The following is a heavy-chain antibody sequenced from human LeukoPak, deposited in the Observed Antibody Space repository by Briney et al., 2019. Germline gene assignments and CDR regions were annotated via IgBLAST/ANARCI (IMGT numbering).Heavy chain of an antibody. D-gene: IGHD3-9*01. CDR3: AKGSLYDILTGYRSSFDY. V-gene: IGHV3-9*01. CDR1: GFTFDDYA. CDR2: ISWNSGSI. J-gene: IGHJ4*02. Sequence: PGRSLRLSCAASGFTFDDYAMHWVRQAPGKGLEWVSGISWNSGSIGYADSVKGRFTISRDNAKNSLYLQMNSLRAEDTALYYCAKGSLYDILTGYRSSFDYWGQGTLVTVSS.